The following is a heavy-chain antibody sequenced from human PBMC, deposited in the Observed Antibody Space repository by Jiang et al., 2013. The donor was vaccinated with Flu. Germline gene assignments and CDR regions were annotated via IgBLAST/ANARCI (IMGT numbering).Heavy chain of an antibody. Sequence: GTFSSYAISWVRQAPGQGLEWMGGIIPIFGTANYAQKFQGRVTITADESTSTAYMELSSLRSEDTAVYYCARWDGNLDAFDIWGQGTMVTVSS. V-gene: IGHV1-69*01. D-gene: IGHD1-14*01. J-gene: IGHJ3*02. CDR2: IIPIFGTA. CDR3: ARWDGNLDAFDI. CDR1: GTFSSYA.